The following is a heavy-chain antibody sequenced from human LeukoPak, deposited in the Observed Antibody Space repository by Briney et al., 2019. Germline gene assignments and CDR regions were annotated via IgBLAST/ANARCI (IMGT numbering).Heavy chain of an antibody. V-gene: IGHV3-11*04. D-gene: IGHD2-8*02. Sequence: GGSLRLSCAASEFTFSDYYMSWIRQAPGKGLAWVSYISSTSSTKYYADSVKGRFTISRDDAKSSLYLQMNSLRAEDTAVYYCAKDANDDWRWGAFDIWGQGTLVTVSS. CDR2: ISSTSSTK. J-gene: IGHJ3*02. CDR1: EFTFSDYY. CDR3: AKDANDDWRWGAFDI.